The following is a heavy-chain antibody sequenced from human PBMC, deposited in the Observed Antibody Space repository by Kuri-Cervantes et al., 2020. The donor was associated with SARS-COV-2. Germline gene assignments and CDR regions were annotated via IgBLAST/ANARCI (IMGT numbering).Heavy chain of an antibody. D-gene: IGHD6-19*01. CDR3: ARGRIGYSSGWSYWYFDL. Sequence: SCAVYGGSFSGYYWRCIRQPPGKGLEWIGEINHSGSTNYNPSLKSRVTISVDTSKNQFSLKLSSVTAADTAVYYCARGRIGYSSGWSYWYFDLWGRGTLVTVSS. CDR2: INHSGST. J-gene: IGHJ2*01. V-gene: IGHV4-34*01. CDR1: GGSFSGYY.